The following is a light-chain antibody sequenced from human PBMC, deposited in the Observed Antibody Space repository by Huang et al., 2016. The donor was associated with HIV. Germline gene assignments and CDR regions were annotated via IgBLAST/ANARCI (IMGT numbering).Light chain of an antibody. Sequence: EIVLTQSPGTLSLSPGERATLSCRASQSVSSSYLAWYQQKPGQAPRLLFYGASSSATGIPDRFSGSGLGTDFTLTISRLEPEDFAVYYCQQYDSSPWTFGQGTKVEIK. CDR1: QSVSSSY. V-gene: IGKV3-20*01. CDR3: QQYDSSPWT. CDR2: GAS. J-gene: IGKJ1*01.